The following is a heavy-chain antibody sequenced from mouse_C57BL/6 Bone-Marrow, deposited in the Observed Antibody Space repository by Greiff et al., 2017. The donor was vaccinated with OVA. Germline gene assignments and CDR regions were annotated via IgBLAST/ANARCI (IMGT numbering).Heavy chain of an antibody. V-gene: IGHV1-72*01. CDR3: ASYGSRYWYFDG. CDR2: IDPSSGGT. CDR1: GYTFISYW. D-gene: IGHD1-1*01. Sequence: VQLQQPGAELVKPGASVKLSCKASGYTFISYWMHWVKQRPGRGLEWIGRIDPSSGGTKYNEKFKSKATLTVDKPSSTAYMQRSSLTSEDSAVYYCASYGSRYWYFDGWGTGTTVTVSS. J-gene: IGHJ1*03.